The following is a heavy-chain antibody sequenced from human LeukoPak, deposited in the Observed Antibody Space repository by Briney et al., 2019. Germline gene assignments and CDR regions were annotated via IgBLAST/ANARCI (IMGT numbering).Heavy chain of an antibody. CDR3: ASSITFGVVHESGFDY. J-gene: IGHJ4*02. CDR2: IYTSGST. V-gene: IGHV4-61*02. CDR1: GGSISSGSYY. D-gene: IGHD3-16*01. Sequence: PSQTLSLTCTVSGGSISSGSYYWSWIRQPAGKGLEWIGRIYTSGSTNYNPSLKSRVTISVDTSKNQFSLRLSSVTAADTAVYYCASSITFGVVHESGFDYWGQGTLVTVSS.